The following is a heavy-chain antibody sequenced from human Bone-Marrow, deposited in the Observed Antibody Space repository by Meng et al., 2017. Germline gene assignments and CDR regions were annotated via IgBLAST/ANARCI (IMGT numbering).Heavy chain of an antibody. CDR2: IYPGDSDT. CDR1: GYSFTSYW. J-gene: IGHJ3*02. Sequence: GESLKISCKGSGYSFTSYWIGWVRQMPGKGLEWMGIIYPGDSDTRYSPSFQGQVTISADKSISTAYLQWSSLKASDTAMYYCASLRRVLLWFGGEFEDAFDIWGQGTMVT. V-gene: IGHV5-51*01. CDR3: ASLRRVLLWFGGEFEDAFDI. D-gene: IGHD3-10*01.